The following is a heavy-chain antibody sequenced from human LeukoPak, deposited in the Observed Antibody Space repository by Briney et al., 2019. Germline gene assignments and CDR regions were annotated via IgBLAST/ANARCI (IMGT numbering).Heavy chain of an antibody. Sequence: SETLSLTCAVYGGSFSGYYWSWIRQPPGKGLEWIGEINHSGSTNYNPSLKSRVTISVDTSKNQFSLKLSSVTAADTAVYYCARDFYDFWSGYSFGLDYWGQGTLVTVSS. CDR2: INHSGST. CDR1: GGSFSGYY. J-gene: IGHJ4*02. CDR3: ARDFYDFWSGYSFGLDY. V-gene: IGHV4-34*01. D-gene: IGHD3-3*01.